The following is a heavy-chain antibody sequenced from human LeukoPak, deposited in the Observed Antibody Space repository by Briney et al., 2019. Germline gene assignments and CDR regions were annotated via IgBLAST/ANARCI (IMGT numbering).Heavy chain of an antibody. CDR3: ARVKEMATIAIDY. CDR1: GFTFSSCR. V-gene: IGHV3-21*01. CDR2: ISSSSSYI. D-gene: IGHD5-24*01. Sequence: PGGSLRLSCAASGFTFSSCRMNWVRQAPGKGLEWVSSISSSSSYIYYADSVKGRFTISRDNAKNSLYLQMNSLRAEDTAVYYCARVKEMATIAIDYWGQGTLVTVSS. J-gene: IGHJ4*02.